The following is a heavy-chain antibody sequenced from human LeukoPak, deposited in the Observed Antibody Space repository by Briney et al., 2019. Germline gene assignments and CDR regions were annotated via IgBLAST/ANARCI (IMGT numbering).Heavy chain of an antibody. Sequence: GGSLRLSCAASGFTFSNYWMHWARQAPGKGLEWVSLISGDGGSTYYADSVKGRFTISRDNSKNSLYLQMNSLRTEDTALYYCAKDIRDLLDYGGAFDIWGQGTMVTVSS. J-gene: IGHJ3*02. D-gene: IGHD4-23*01. CDR2: ISGDGGST. V-gene: IGHV3-43*02. CDR1: GFTFSNYW. CDR3: AKDIRDLLDYGGAFDI.